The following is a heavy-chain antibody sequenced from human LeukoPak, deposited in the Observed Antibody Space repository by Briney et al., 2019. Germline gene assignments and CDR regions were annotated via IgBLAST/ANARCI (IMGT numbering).Heavy chain of an antibody. V-gene: IGHV3-23*01. CDR2: ISPSGDIT. D-gene: IGHD1-26*01. Sequence: GGSLRLSCAASGFIFSSHGMNWVRQAPGKGLEWVSGISPSGDITYYADSVKGRFTISRDNSKNRVYLQMNSLRAEDTAVYYCAKDRGSYYSEYFQHWGQGTLVTVSS. CDR1: GFIFSSHG. CDR3: AKDRGSYYSEYFQH. J-gene: IGHJ1*01.